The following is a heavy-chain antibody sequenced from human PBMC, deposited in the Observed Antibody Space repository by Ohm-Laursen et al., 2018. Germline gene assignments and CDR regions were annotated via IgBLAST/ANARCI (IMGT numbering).Heavy chain of an antibody. J-gene: IGHJ5*02. Sequence: SSVKVSCNASGYTFTSYDINWVRQATGQGLEWMGWMNPNSGNTGYAQKFQGRVTMTRNTSISTAYMELSSLRSEDTAVYYCARPRPPYSSGSRGTNWFDPWGQGTLVTVSS. V-gene: IGHV1-8*01. CDR3: ARPRPPYSSGSRGTNWFDP. D-gene: IGHD6-19*01. CDR2: MNPNSGNT. CDR1: GYTFTSYD.